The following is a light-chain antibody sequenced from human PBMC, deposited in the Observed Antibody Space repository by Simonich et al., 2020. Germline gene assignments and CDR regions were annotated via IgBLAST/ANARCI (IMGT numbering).Light chain of an antibody. CDR3: QQYYSTPLT. CDR1: QSVLYSSNNKNY. CDR2: WAS. Sequence: DIVMTQSPDSLAVSLGERATINCKSSQSVLYSSNNKNYLAWYQQKQGQPPKLLIYWASTRESVVHDRFSGSGSGTDFTLTISSLQAEDVAVYYCQQYYSTPLTFGGGTKVEIK. V-gene: IGKV4-1*01. J-gene: IGKJ4*01.